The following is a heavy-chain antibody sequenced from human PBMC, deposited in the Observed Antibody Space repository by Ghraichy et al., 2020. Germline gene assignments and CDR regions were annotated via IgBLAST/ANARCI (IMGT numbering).Heavy chain of an antibody. CDR2: ISGSGGST. CDR1: GFTFSSYA. CDR3: AKVADSSGWPIYYFDY. V-gene: IGHV3-23*01. J-gene: IGHJ4*02. Sequence: GGSLRLSCAASGFTFSSYAMSWVRQAPGKGLEWVSAISGSGGSTYYADSVKGRFTISRDNSKNTLYLQMNSLRAEDTAVYYCAKVADSSGWPIYYFDYWGQGTLVTVSS. D-gene: IGHD6-19*01.